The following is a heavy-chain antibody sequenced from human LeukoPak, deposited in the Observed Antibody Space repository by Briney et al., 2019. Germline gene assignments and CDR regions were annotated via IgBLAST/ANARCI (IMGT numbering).Heavy chain of an antibody. D-gene: IGHD3-10*01. Sequence: GGSLRLSCAASGFTFSSYSMNWVRQAPGKGLEWVSSISSSSSYIYYADSVKGRFTISRDNAKNSLYLQMNSLRAEDTAVYHCASGSEVVIDYWGQGTLVTVSS. CDR2: ISSSSSYI. V-gene: IGHV3-21*01. CDR1: GFTFSSYS. J-gene: IGHJ4*02. CDR3: ASGSEVVIDY.